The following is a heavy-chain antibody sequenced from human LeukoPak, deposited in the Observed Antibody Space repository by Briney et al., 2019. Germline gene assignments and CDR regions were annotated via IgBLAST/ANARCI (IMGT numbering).Heavy chain of an antibody. CDR1: GFTFSSYW. V-gene: IGHV3-7*01. Sequence: GGSLRLSCAASGFTFSSYWMSWVRQAPGKGLEWVANIKKDGSEKYYVDSVKGRFTISRDNAKNSLYLQMNSLRAEDTAVYYCARDGVAGLMSALDYWGQGTLVTVSS. CDR2: IKKDGSEK. CDR3: ARDGVAGLMSALDY. D-gene: IGHD3-10*01. J-gene: IGHJ4*02.